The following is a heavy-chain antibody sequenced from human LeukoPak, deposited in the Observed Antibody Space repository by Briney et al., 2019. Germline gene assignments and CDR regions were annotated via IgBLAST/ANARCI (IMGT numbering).Heavy chain of an antibody. CDR3: ARQRWLQPSFDY. CDR2: ISGSGGST. J-gene: IGHJ4*02. CDR1: GFTFSSYA. D-gene: IGHD5-24*01. Sequence: PGGSLRLSCAASGFTFSSYAMSWVRQAPGKGLEWVSAISGSGGSTYYADSVKGRFTISRDNSKNTLYLQMNSLRAEDTAVYYCARQRWLQPSFDYWGQGTLVTVSS. V-gene: IGHV3-23*01.